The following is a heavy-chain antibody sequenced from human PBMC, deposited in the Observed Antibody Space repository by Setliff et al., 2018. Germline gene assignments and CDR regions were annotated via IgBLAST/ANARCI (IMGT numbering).Heavy chain of an antibody. CDR3: SRAVDGRTWFDP. V-gene: IGHV3-73*01. D-gene: IGHD6-19*01. CDR2: IRSKTSGFAT. Sequence: GGSLRLSFAASGFTFSGSAMHWVRQASGKGLEWVGCIRSKTSGFATAYSASVKGRFTISRDDSMKTAYLQMDSLRTEDTAVYYCSRAVDGRTWFDPWGQGTLVTVSS. CDR1: GFTFSGSA. J-gene: IGHJ5*02.